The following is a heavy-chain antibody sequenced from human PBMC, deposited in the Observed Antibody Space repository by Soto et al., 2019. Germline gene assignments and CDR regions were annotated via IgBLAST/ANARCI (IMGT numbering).Heavy chain of an antibody. CDR2: IFDSGST. J-gene: IGHJ5*02. V-gene: IGHV4-31*03. D-gene: IGHD6-19*01. CDR1: GGSISSGGYY. Sequence: PSETLSLTCTVSGGSISSGGYYWNWIRQHPGKGLEWIGYIFDSGSTYYNPSLRRRLTISIDTSKNQFSLKLSSVTAADTAVYHCARGSSRNWFDPWGQGTLVTVSS. CDR3: ARGSSRNWFDP.